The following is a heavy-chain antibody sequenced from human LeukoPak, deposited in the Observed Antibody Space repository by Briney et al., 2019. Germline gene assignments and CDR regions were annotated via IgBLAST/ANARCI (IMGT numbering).Heavy chain of an antibody. CDR2: ISYDGSNK. CDR1: GFTFSSYA. Sequence: PGGSLRLSCAASGFTFSSYAMYWVRQAPGKGLEWVAVISYDGSNKYYADSVKGRFTISRDNSKNTLYLQMNSLRAEDTAVYYCARRHKPEGVPAAFDYWAREPWSPSPQ. D-gene: IGHD2-2*01. CDR3: ARRHKPEGVPAAFDY. J-gene: IGHJ4*02. V-gene: IGHV3-30*01.